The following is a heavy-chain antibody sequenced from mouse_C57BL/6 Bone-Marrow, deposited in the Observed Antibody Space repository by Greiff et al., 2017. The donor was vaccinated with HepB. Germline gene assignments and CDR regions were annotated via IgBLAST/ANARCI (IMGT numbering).Heavy chain of an antibody. CDR3: ARSGSYDYFYWYFDV. CDR2: IYPGGGYT. J-gene: IGHJ1*03. Sequence: VKLVESGAELVRPGTSVKMSCKASGYTFTNYWIGWAKQRPGHGLEWIGDIYPGGGYTNYNEKFKGKATLTADKSSSTAYMQFSSLTSEDSAIYYCARSGSYDYFYWYFDVWGTGTTVTVSS. V-gene: IGHV1-63*01. D-gene: IGHD2-4*01. CDR1: GYTFTNYW.